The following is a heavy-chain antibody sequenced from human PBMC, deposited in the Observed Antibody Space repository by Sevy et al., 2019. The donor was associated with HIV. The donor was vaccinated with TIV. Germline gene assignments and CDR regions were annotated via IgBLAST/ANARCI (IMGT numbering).Heavy chain of an antibody. D-gene: IGHD1-1*01. CDR3: AREVEQYPH. V-gene: IGHV3-53*01. CDR2: IYSGGST. CDR1: GFIVSSNY. J-gene: IGHJ6*04. Sequence: GGSLRLSCAASGFIVSSNYMSWVRQAPGKGLEWVSVIYSGGSTYYADSVKGRFTISRDNSKNTLYLQMNRLRSEDTAVYYCAREVEQYPHWGKGTTVTVSP.